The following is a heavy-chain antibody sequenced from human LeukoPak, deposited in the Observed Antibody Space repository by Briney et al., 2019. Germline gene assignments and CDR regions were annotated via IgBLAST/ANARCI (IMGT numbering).Heavy chain of an antibody. CDR2: IYISGSGST. CDR3: ARDKGRAFDI. V-gene: IGHV4-4*07. CDR1: GGSVSSYY. J-gene: IGHJ3*02. Sequence: PSETLSLTCTVSGGSVSSYYWSWIRQPAGKGLEWIGRIYISGSGSTNYNPSLKSRVTMSVDTSKNQFSLKLSSVTAADTAVYYCARDKGRAFDIWGQGTVVTVSS.